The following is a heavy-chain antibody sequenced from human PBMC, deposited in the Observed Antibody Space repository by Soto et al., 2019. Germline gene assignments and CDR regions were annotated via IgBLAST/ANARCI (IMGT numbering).Heavy chain of an antibody. CDR3: ARDIKVRGVISWFEP. J-gene: IGHJ5*02. Sequence: ASETLSLTCTVSCGSISSGDYYWSWIRQPPGKGLEWIGYIYYSGSTYYNPSLKSRVTISVDTSKNQFSLKLSSVTAADTAVYYCARDIKVRGVISWFEPLGQGTLVIVSS. V-gene: IGHV4-30-4*01. CDR1: CGSISSGDYY. CDR2: IYYSGST. D-gene: IGHD3-10*01.